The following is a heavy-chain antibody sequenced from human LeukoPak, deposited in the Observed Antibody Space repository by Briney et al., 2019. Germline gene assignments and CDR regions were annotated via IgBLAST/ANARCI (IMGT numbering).Heavy chain of an antibody. D-gene: IGHD3-10*01. Sequence: PGGSLRLSCAASGFTFDDYAMHWVRQAPGKGLEWVSGISWNSGGIGYADSVKGRFTISRDNAKNSLYLQMSSLRAEDTALYYCAKDKEAGSGSYYFDYWGQGTLVTVSS. CDR1: GFTFDDYA. CDR2: ISWNSGGI. CDR3: AKDKEAGSGSYYFDY. J-gene: IGHJ4*02. V-gene: IGHV3-9*01.